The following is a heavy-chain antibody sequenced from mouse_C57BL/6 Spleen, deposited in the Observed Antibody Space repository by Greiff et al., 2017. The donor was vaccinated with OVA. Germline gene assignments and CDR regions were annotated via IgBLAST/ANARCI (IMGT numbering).Heavy chain of an antibody. V-gene: IGHV1-82*01. CDR2: IYPGDGDT. Sequence: QVQLQQSGPELVKPGASVKISCTASGYAFSSSWMTWVKQRPGKGLEWIGRIYPGDGDTNYTGKFKGKATLTADKSSSTAYMQLSSLTSEDSAVYFCGRRGSTMASFDDWGQGTTLTVSS. D-gene: IGHD2-1*01. CDR3: GRRGSTMASFDD. CDR1: GYAFSSSW. J-gene: IGHJ2*01.